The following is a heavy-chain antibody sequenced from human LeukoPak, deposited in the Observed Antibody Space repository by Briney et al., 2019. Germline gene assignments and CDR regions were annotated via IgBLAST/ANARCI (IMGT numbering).Heavy chain of an antibody. J-gene: IGHJ4*02. V-gene: IGHV3-21*01. Sequence: GGSLRLSCAASGFSLSTYWMSWVRQAPGKGLEWVSSISGSGSYTYYTDSVKGRFTISRDNAKNSLYLQMNSLRAEDTAVYYCARTVTNDYWGQGTLVTVSS. CDR1: GFSLSTYW. CDR2: ISGSGSYT. CDR3: ARTVTNDY. D-gene: IGHD4-17*01.